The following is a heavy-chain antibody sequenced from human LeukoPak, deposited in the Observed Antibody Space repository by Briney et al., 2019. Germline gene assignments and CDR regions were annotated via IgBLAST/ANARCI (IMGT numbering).Heavy chain of an antibody. D-gene: IGHD2-2*03. Sequence: GASVKVSCKASGYTFTSYDINWVRQATGQGLEWMGWMNPNSGNTGYAQKFQGRVTMTRNTSISTAYMELSSLRSEDTAVYYCARGRMDIFYYYYGMDVWGQGTTVTVSS. CDR1: GYTFTSYD. J-gene: IGHJ6*02. V-gene: IGHV1-8*01. CDR3: ARGRMDIFYYYYGMDV. CDR2: MNPNSGNT.